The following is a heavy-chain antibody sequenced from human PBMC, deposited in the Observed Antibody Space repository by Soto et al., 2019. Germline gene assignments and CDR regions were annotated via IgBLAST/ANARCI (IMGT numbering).Heavy chain of an antibody. V-gene: IGHV4-39*01. CDR3: ASLTLGHCSTTSCYYNWFDP. Sequence: SETLSLTCTVSGGSISSSSYYWGWIRQPPGKGLEWIASVYYDGTTYYNPSLNSRVIISVDTSKNQFSLKLRSVTAADTAVYYGASLTLGHCSTTSCYYNWFDPWGQGTLVTVSS. J-gene: IGHJ5*02. CDR1: GGSISSSSYY. D-gene: IGHD2-2*01. CDR2: VYYDGTT.